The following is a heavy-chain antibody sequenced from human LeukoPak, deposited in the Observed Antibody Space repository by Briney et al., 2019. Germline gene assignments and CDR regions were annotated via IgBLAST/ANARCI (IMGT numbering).Heavy chain of an antibody. Sequence: SVKVSCKASRGTFSNYAISWVRQAPGQGLEWMGGIIPIFGTANYAQKFQGRVTITADKSTSTAYMELSSLRSEDTAVYYCARGGYVRSYYYYYYMDVWGKGTTVTVSS. CDR3: ARGGYVRSYYYYYYMDV. CDR1: RGTFSNYA. CDR2: IIPIFGTA. V-gene: IGHV1-69*06. J-gene: IGHJ6*03. D-gene: IGHD5-12*01.